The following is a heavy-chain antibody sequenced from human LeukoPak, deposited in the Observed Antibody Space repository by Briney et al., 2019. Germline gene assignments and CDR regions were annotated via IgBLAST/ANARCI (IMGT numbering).Heavy chain of an antibody. J-gene: IGHJ6*02. Sequence: GGSLRLSCAASGFTFSSYGMHWVRQAPGKGLEWVAFIRYDGSNKYYADSVKGRFTISRDNSKNTLYLQMNSLRAEDTAVYYCAKDRESGITMVRGVITLYYYYYGMDVWGQGTTVTVSS. CDR3: AKDRESGITMVRGVITLYYYYYGMDV. D-gene: IGHD3-10*01. CDR1: GFTFSSYG. CDR2: IRYDGSNK. V-gene: IGHV3-30*02.